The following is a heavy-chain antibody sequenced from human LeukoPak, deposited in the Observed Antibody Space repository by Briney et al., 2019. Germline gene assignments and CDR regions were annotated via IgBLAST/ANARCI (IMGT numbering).Heavy chain of an antibody. J-gene: IGHJ3*02. D-gene: IGHD1-26*01. CDR3: TRGWELLAPFDI. CDR1: GVSISSYY. Sequence: PSETLSLTCTVSGVSISSYYWSWIRQPAGKELEWIGRIYISVNTIYNPSLKSQVTMSLDTSKNQFSLRLSSVTAADTAVYYCTRGWELLAPFDIWGQGTMVTVSS. CDR2: IYISVNT. V-gene: IGHV4-4*07.